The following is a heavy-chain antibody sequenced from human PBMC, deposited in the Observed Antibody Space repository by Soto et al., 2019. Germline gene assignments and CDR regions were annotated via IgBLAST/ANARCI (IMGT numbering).Heavy chain of an antibody. CDR3: ARGRFGEFYY. D-gene: IGHD3-10*01. CDR1: GGSFSGYD. Sequence: SETLSLTCAVYGGSFSGYDWSWIRQPPGKGLEWIGEINHSGSTNYNPSLKSRVTISVDTSKNQFSLKLSSVTAADTAVYYCARGRFGEFYYWGQGTLVTVSS. CDR2: INHSGST. J-gene: IGHJ4*02. V-gene: IGHV4-34*01.